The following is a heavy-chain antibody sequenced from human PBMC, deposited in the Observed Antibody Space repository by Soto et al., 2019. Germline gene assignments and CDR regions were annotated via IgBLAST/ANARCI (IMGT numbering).Heavy chain of an antibody. J-gene: IGHJ4*02. V-gene: IGHV1-3*01. CDR1: GYTFTSYA. CDR2: INAGNGNT. Sequence: ASVKVSCKASGYTFTSYAMHWVRQAPGQRLEWMGWINAGNGNTKYSQKFQGRVTITRDTSASTAYMELSSLRSEDTAVYYCARAPPGDWAFDYWGQGTLVTVSS. D-gene: IGHD3-10*01. CDR3: ARAPPGDWAFDY.